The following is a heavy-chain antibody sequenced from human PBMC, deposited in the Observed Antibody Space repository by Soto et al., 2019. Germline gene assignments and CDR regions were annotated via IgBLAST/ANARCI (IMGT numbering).Heavy chain of an antibody. CDR3: ARLHYYDSSGYLDFDY. V-gene: IGHV1-69*13. J-gene: IGHJ4*02. CDR2: IIPMFATA. CDR1: GGTFSRYV. Sequence: SVKVSCKASGGTFSRYVISWVRQAPGQGLEWMGGIIPMFATANYAQKFQGRVTITADESTSTAYMELSSLRSEDTAVYYCARLHYYDSSGYLDFDYWGQGTLVTVSS. D-gene: IGHD3-22*01.